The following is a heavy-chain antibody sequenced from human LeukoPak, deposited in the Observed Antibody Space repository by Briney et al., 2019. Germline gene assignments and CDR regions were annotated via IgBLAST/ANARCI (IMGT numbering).Heavy chain of an antibody. D-gene: IGHD1-14*01. V-gene: IGHV1-24*01. CDR2: FDPEDGET. Sequence: ASVKVSCKASGYTFTGYYMHWVRQAPGQGLEWMGGFDPEDGETIYAQKFQGRVTMTEDTSTDTAYMELSSLRSEDTAVYYCATQPPGASGIYYFYIDVWGKGTTVTISS. J-gene: IGHJ6*03. CDR3: ATQPPGASGIYYFYIDV. CDR1: GYTFTGYY.